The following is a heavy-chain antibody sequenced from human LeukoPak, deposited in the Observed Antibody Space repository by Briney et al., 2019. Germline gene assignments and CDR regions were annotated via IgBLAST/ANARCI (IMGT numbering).Heavy chain of an antibody. CDR1: GYSFTSYW. CDR2: IYPGDSDT. V-gene: IGHV5-51*01. D-gene: IGHD2-15*01. Sequence: GESLKISCKGSGYSFTSYWIGWVRQMPGKGLEWMGIIYPGDSDTRYSPSFQGQVTISADRSISTAYLQWSSPKASDTAMYYCARGRHYCSGGSCYYFDYWGQGTLVTVSS. CDR3: ARGRHYCSGGSCYYFDY. J-gene: IGHJ4*02.